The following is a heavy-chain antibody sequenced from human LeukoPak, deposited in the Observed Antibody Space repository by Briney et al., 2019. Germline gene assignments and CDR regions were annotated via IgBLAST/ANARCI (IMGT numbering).Heavy chain of an antibody. D-gene: IGHD4-23*01. CDR2: INPNSGGT. CDR1: GYTFTGYY. V-gene: IGHV1-2*02. J-gene: IGHJ4*02. Sequence: ASVKVSCTASGYTFTGYYMHWVRQAPGQGLEWMGWINPNSGGTNYAQKFQGRVTMTRDTSISTAYMELSRLRSDDTAVYYCARVRYGGNSDFDYWGQGTLVTVSS. CDR3: ARVRYGGNSDFDY.